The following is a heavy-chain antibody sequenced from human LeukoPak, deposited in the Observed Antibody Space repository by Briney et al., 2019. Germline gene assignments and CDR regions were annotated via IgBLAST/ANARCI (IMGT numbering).Heavy chain of an antibody. J-gene: IGHJ4*02. V-gene: IGHV4-61*02. CDR3: AREGSFRCPVGLCWGYFDY. CDR1: GDSISSSNYY. Sequence: SQTLSLTWTVSGDSISSSNYYWSWIRHPAGKGLEWVGRIYTSGFTNYNPSLRSRVSMSVDTSNNHFSPRLSSVTAADTAVYYCAREGSFRCPVGLCWGYFDYWGQGTLATVSS. CDR2: IYTSGFT. D-gene: IGHD2-8*02.